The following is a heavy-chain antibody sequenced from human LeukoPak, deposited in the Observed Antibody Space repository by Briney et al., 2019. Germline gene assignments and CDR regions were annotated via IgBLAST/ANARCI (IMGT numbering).Heavy chain of an antibody. D-gene: IGHD6-13*01. Sequence: ASVRVSCKASGYTFTSYGISWVRQAPGQGLEWMGWISAYNGNTNYAQKLQGRVTMTTDTSTSTAYMGLRSLRSDDTAVYYCAREVKSSSWYSDNWFDPWGQGTLVTVSS. CDR2: ISAYNGNT. CDR1: GYTFTSYG. CDR3: AREVKSSSWYSDNWFDP. J-gene: IGHJ5*02. V-gene: IGHV1-18*01.